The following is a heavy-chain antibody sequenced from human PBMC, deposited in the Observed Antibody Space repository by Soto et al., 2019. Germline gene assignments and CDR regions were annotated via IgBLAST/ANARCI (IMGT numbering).Heavy chain of an antibody. J-gene: IGHJ4*02. CDR3: SRYSGTYRDY. CDR2: ITSSSGYI. D-gene: IGHD1-26*01. CDR1: GFTFSRYN. Sequence: EVQLVESGGCLVKPGGSLRLSCAASGFTFSRYNMNWVRQAPGKGLEWVSSITSSSGYIFYADSVKGRFTISRDNAKNSLYLQMTSLRVEDPAVYYCSRYSGTYRDYWGQGTLVTVSS. V-gene: IGHV3-21*01.